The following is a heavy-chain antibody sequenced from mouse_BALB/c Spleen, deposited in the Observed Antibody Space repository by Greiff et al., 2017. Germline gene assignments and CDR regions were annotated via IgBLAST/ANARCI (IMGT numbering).Heavy chain of an antibody. CDR2: ISSGGSYT. J-gene: IGHJ2*01. V-gene: IGHV5-6*01. CDR3: ARRSRTLYYFDY. CDR1: GFTFSSYG. Sequence: EVQVVESGGDLVKPGGSLKLSCAASGFTFSSYGMSWVRQTPDKRLEWVATISSGGSYTYYPDSVKGRFTISRDNPKNTLFLQMTSLRSEDTAMYYCARRSRTLYYFDYWGQGTTLTVSS.